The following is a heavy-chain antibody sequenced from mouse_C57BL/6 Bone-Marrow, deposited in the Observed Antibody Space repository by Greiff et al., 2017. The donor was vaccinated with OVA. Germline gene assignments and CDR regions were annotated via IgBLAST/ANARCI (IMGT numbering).Heavy chain of an antibody. CDR1: GYTFTSYW. Sequence: VKLKQPGAELVLPGASVKLSCKASGYTFTSYWMHWVKQRPGQGLEWIGEIDPSDSYTNSNQKFKGKSTFTVDKSSSTAYMQLCSLTSEESAVYNCVCVFITTVVAPRFDVWGTGTTVTVSS. J-gene: IGHJ1*03. V-gene: IGHV1-69*01. CDR3: VCVFITTVVAPRFDV. D-gene: IGHD1-1*01. CDR2: IDPSDSYT.